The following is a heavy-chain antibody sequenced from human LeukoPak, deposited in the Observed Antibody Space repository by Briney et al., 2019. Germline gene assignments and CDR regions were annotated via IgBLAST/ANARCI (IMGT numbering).Heavy chain of an antibody. Sequence: PGGSLRLSCAASGFNFGDSRMTWVRQVPGKGLEWVANINQDGTEKHFLDSVEGRFTISRDNAKKSLFLQMSSLRSEDTAVYCCVRGDWYFESWGQGTLVTVSA. D-gene: IGHD2-21*01. CDR1: GFNFGDSR. V-gene: IGHV3-7*02. J-gene: IGHJ4*02. CDR3: VRGDWYFES. CDR2: INQDGTEK.